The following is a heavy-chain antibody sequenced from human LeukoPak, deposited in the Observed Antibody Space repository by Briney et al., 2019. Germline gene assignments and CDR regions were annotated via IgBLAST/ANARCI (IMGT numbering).Heavy chain of an antibody. Sequence: GGSLRLSCAVSRFTLNTYVMSWVRQAPGKGLEWVSAISGSGDSTYYADSVKGRFTISRDNPKNTLYLQMNSLRAEDTAVYYCASPSRRFYFDYWGQGTLVTVSS. CDR2: ISGSGDST. V-gene: IGHV3-23*01. J-gene: IGHJ4*02. CDR3: ASPSRRFYFDY. CDR1: RFTLNTYV.